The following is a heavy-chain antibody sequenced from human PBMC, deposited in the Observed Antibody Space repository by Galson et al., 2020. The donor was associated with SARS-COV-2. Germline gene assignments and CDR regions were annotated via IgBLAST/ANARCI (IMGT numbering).Heavy chain of an antibody. CDR3: ARGAWDYDAGSYYTPWEGLIDH. CDR1: GFTFSSVE. D-gene: IGHD3-10*01. J-gene: IGHJ4*02. CDR2: ISSRGGTI. Sequence: GGSLRLSCVASGFTFSSVEMNWVRQAPGKGLEWISYISSRGGTIYYADSVKGRFTISRDNGKDSLYLQMNRLRADDTAVYFCARGAWDYDAGSYYTPWEGLIDHWGQGTLVTVSS. V-gene: IGHV3-48*03.